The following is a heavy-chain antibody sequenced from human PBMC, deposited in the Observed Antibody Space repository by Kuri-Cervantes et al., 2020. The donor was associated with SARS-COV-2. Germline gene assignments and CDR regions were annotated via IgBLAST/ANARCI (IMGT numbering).Heavy chain of an antibody. V-gene: IGHV1-3*01. J-gene: IGHJ6*02. CDR2: INAGNGNT. CDR1: GYTFTSYA. Sequence: ASVKVSCKAPGYTFTSYAMHWVRQAPGQRLEWMGWINAGNGNTKYSQKFQGRVTITRDTSASTAYMELSSLRSEDTAVYYCARDHPYSNYDYYYYGMDVWGQGTTVTVSS. D-gene: IGHD4-11*01. CDR3: ARDHPYSNYDYYYYGMDV.